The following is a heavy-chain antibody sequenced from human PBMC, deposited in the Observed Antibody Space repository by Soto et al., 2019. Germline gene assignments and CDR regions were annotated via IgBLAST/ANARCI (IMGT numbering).Heavy chain of an antibody. CDR2: IYYSGST. CDR1: GGSISRGSYY. Sequence: QVQLQESGPGLVKPSQTLSLTCTVSGGSISRGSYYWNWIRQRPGKGLEWIGYIYYSGSTSYNPSLESRVTMSVDMSKTEFSLELGSMTAADTAVYYCATVVTSDDGSGYQGGFDTWGQGKMLSVSS. J-gene: IGHJ3*02. D-gene: IGHD3-10*01. CDR3: ATVVTSDDGSGYQGGFDT. V-gene: IGHV4-31*03.